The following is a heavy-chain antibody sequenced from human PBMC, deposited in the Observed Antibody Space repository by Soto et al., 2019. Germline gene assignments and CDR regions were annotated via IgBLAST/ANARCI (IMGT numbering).Heavy chain of an antibody. V-gene: IGHV1-18*01. D-gene: IGHD3-10*01. CDR1: GYTFTSYD. Sequence: ASVKVSCKASGYTFTSYDITWVRQAPGQGLEWMGWISAYNGNTDYARKLQGRVTMTTDTSTSTAYMELRSLRSDDTAVYYCARGGGPAGWFDPWGQGTLVTVSS. CDR2: ISAYNGNT. J-gene: IGHJ5*02. CDR3: ARGGGPAGWFDP.